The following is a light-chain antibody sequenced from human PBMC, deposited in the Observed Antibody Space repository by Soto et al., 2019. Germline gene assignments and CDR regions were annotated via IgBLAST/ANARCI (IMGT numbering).Light chain of an antibody. CDR3: AAWDDSLNVV. J-gene: IGLJ2*01. Sequence: QSVLTQPPSASGTPGQRVTISCCGRSSNIGSNTVNWYQQLPGTAPKLLIYSNSQRPSGVPDRFSGSKSGTSASLAISGLQSEDEADYYCAAWDDSLNVVFGGGTKLTVL. CDR1: SSNIGSNT. CDR2: SNS. V-gene: IGLV1-44*01.